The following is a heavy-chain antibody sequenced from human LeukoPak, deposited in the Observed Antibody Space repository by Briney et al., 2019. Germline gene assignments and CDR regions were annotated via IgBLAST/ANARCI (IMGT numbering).Heavy chain of an antibody. D-gene: IGHD2-2*01. J-gene: IGHJ4*02. V-gene: IGHV3-23*01. CDR3: AKERLEYCSCTSCYFTYYFDY. CDR1: GFTFSSYA. CDR2: ISGSGGST. Sequence: GGSLRLSCAASGFTFSSYAMSWVRQAPGKGLEWVSAISGSGGSTYYADSVKGRFTISRDNSKNTLYLQMNSLRAEDTAVYYCAKERLEYCSCTSCYFTYYFDYWGQGTLVTVSS.